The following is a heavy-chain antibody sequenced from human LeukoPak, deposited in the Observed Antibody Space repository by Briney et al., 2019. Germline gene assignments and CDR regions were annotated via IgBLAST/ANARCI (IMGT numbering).Heavy chain of an antibody. J-gene: IGHJ4*02. CDR3: ATGGGFWSGYYTGY. Sequence: GASVKVSCKASGYTFTDYYIHWVQQAPGKGLEWMGRVDPEDGETIYAEKFQGRVTITADTSTDTAYMELSSLRSEDTAVYYCATGGGFWSGYYTGYWGQGTLVTVSS. CDR2: VDPEDGET. D-gene: IGHD3-3*01. CDR1: GYTFTDYY. V-gene: IGHV1-69-2*01.